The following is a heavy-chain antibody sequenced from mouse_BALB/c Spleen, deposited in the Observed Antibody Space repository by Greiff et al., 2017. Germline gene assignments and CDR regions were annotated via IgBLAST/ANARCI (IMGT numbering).Heavy chain of an antibody. V-gene: IGHV2-9*02. CDR1: GFSLTSYG. D-gene: IGHD2-1*01. CDR2: IWAGGST. CDR3: ARSGGYGNLYYAMDY. Sequence: QVQLKQSGPGLVAPSQSLSITCTVSGFSLTSYGVHWVRQPPGKGLEWLGVIWAGGSTNYNSALMSRLSISKDNSKSQVFLKMNSLQTDDTAMYYCARSGGYGNLYYAMDYWGQGTSVTVSS. J-gene: IGHJ4*01.